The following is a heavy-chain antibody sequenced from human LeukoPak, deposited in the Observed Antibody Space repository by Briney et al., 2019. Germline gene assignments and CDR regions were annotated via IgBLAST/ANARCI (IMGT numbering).Heavy chain of an antibody. Sequence: PETLSLTCAVYGGSFSGYYWSWIRQPPGKGLEWIGEINHSGSTNYNPSLKSRVTISVDTSKTQFSLKLSSVTAADTAMYYCARVPRSNDYGDYRGAFDIWGQGTMVTVSS. D-gene: IGHD4-17*01. CDR2: INHSGST. J-gene: IGHJ3*02. CDR3: ARVPRSNDYGDYRGAFDI. V-gene: IGHV4-34*01. CDR1: GGSFSGYY.